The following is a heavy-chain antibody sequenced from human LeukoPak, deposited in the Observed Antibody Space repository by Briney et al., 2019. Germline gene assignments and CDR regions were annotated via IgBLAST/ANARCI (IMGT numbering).Heavy chain of an antibody. CDR2: VNENGGRT. CDR1: GFSFSSYA. D-gene: IGHD3-10*01. V-gene: IGHV3-23*01. J-gene: IGHJ4*02. CDR3: AKEGRPKSGGEYYDY. Sequence: QPGGSLRLSCAASGFSFSSYAMGWVRQAPGKGLEWVSTVNENGGRTYYADSVKGRFTMSRDNSKDTLYLQMNSLRAEDTAVYYCAKEGRPKSGGEYYDYWGQGTRVTVSS.